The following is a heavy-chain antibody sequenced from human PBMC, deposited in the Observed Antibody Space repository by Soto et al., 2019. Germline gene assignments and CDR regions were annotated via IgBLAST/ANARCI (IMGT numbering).Heavy chain of an antibody. Sequence: EVQLEESGGGLVQPGGSLRVSCTASEFTFSSYWMHWVRQAPGKGLVWVSRINEHGSHTDYADSVKGRFTISRDNAKNTVFLPMNSLRAEDPAFYHFSRGRSGWPGVDHWGPGTLVTVSS. CDR2: INEHGSHT. D-gene: IGHD6-19*01. J-gene: IGHJ4*02. CDR3: SRGRSGWPGVDH. V-gene: IGHV3-74*01. CDR1: EFTFSSYW.